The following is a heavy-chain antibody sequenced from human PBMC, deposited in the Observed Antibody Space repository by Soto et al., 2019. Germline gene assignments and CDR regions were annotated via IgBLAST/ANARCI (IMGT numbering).Heavy chain of an antibody. Sequence: QVQLVESGGGLVKPGGSLRLSCAASGFTFSDYYMSWIRQAPGKGLEWVSYISSRGSTIYYADSVKGRFTISRDNAKNSLSLQMNSLRAGDTAVYYCVRSGSEYDVGKRFDYWGQGTLVTVSS. D-gene: IGHD3-10*01. V-gene: IGHV3-11*01. CDR1: GFTFSDYY. CDR2: ISSRGSTI. J-gene: IGHJ4*02. CDR3: VRSGSEYDVGKRFDY.